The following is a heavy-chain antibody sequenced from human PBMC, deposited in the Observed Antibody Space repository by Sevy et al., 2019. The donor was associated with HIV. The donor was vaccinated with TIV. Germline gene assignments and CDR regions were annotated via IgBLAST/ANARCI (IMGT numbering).Heavy chain of an antibody. CDR2: ISSSSSTI. J-gene: IGHJ2*01. Sequence: GGSLRLSCAASGFTFSSYSMNWVRQAPGKGLEWVSYISSSSSTIYDADSVKGRFTISRDNAKNLLYLQMNSLRAEDTDGYCCARAVGYDSSGPRFYWSFDLWGHGTLVTVSS. CDR1: GFTFSSYS. V-gene: IGHV3-48*01. D-gene: IGHD3-22*01. CDR3: ARAVGYDSSGPRFYWSFDL.